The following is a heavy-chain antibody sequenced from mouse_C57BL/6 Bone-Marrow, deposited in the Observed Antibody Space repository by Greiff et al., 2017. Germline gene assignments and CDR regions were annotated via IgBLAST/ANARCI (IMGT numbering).Heavy chain of an antibody. CDR2: IHPNSGST. Sequence: QVQLQQPGAELVKPGASVKLSCKASGYTFTSYWMHWVKQRPGQGLEWIGMIHPNSGSTNYNEKFKSKATLTVDKSSSTAYMQLSSLTSEDSAVYYCARSNWDGFYYCDYWGQGTTLTVSS. D-gene: IGHD4-1*01. CDR3: ARSNWDGFYYCDY. V-gene: IGHV1-64*01. CDR1: GYTFTSYW. J-gene: IGHJ2*01.